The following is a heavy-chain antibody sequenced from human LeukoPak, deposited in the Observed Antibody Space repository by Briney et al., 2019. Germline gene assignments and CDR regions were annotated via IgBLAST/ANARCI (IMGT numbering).Heavy chain of an antibody. CDR1: GFTFSSYS. CDR3: ARRYDFWSGYPAFDY. D-gene: IGHD3-3*01. J-gene: IGHJ4*02. V-gene: IGHV3-21*01. CDR2: ISNSSSYI. Sequence: GGSLRLSCAASGFTFSSYSMNWVRQAPGKGLEWVSSISNSSSYIYYADSVKGRFTISRDNAKNSLYLQMNSLRAEDTAVYYCARRYDFWSGYPAFDYWGQGTLVTVSS.